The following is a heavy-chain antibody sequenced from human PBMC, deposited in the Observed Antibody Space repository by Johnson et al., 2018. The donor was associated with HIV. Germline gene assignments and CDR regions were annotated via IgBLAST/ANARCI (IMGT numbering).Heavy chain of an antibody. CDR1: GFTFSSYG. V-gene: IGHV3-48*04. D-gene: IGHD3-3*01. J-gene: IGHJ3*02. CDR2: ISSSGSTI. Sequence: VQLVESGGGVVQPGGSLRLSCVASGFTFSSYGMHWVRQAPGKGLEWVSYISSSGSTIYYADSVKGRFTISRDNAKNSLYLQMNSLRAEDTAVYYCARDQAIFGVVLASDAFDIWGQGTMVTVSS. CDR3: ARDQAIFGVVLASDAFDI.